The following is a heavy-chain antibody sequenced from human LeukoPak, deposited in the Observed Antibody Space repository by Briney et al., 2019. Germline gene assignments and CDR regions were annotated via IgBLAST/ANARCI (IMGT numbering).Heavy chain of an antibody. CDR2: IIPILGIA. Sequence: SVKVSCKASGGTFSSYAISWVRQAPGQGLEWMGRIIPILGIANYAQKFQGRVTITADKSTSTAYMELSSLRSEDTAVYYCARGIHSSSWYGYFQHWGQGTLVTVSS. D-gene: IGHD6-13*01. J-gene: IGHJ1*01. V-gene: IGHV1-69*04. CDR1: GGTFSSYA. CDR3: ARGIHSSSWYGYFQH.